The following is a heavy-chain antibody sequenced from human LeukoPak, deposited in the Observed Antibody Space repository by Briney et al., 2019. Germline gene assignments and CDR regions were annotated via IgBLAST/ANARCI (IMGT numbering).Heavy chain of an antibody. V-gene: IGHV3-15*01. J-gene: IGHJ4*02. D-gene: IGHD1-14*01. CDR1: GFTFSNAW. Sequence: GGSLRLSCEASGFTFSNAWMSWVRQAPGKGLEWVGRIKSKTDGETTDYAAPVKGRFTISRDDSKNTLYLQMNSLKTEDTAVYYCITHVTEGLLDYWGQGTLVTVSS. CDR3: ITHVTEGLLDY. CDR2: IKSKTDGETT.